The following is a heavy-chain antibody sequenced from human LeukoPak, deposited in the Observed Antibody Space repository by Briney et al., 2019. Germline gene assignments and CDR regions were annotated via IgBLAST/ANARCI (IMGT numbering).Heavy chain of an antibody. CDR2: IRNKLNSYTT. Sequence: GGSLGLSCVASGFTFSDHYMDWVRQAPGKGLEWVGRIRNKLNSYTTEYAASVKGRFTISRDDSQNSLFLQMSSLQAEDTAVYYCARRVVAAAADLEYWGQGTLVTVSS. CDR1: GFTFSDHY. J-gene: IGHJ4*02. V-gene: IGHV3-72*01. D-gene: IGHD6-13*01. CDR3: ARRVVAAAADLEY.